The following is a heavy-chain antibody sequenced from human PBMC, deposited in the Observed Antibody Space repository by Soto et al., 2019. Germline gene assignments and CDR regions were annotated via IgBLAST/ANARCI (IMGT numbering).Heavy chain of an antibody. CDR3: ARSNCYDSSGYYCV. Sequence: ASVKVSCKASGGTFSSYAISWVRQAPGQGLEWMGGIIPIFGTANYAQKFQGRVTITADESTSTAYMELSSLRSEDTAVYYCARSNCYDSSGYYCVWGQGTLVTVSS. CDR2: IIPIFGTA. CDR1: GGTFSSYA. V-gene: IGHV1-69*13. J-gene: IGHJ4*02. D-gene: IGHD3-22*01.